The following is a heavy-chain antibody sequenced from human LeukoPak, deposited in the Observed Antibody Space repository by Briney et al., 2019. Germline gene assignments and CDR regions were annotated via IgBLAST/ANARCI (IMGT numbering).Heavy chain of an antibody. Sequence: GGSLRLSCAASGLTVSSSYMSWVRQAPGKGLEWVSYISSSSSTIYYADSVKGRFTISRDNAKNSLYLQMNSLRDEDTAVYYCARDLSATYYFDFWGQGTPVTVSS. CDR3: ARDLSATYYFDF. CDR2: ISSSSSTI. J-gene: IGHJ4*02. D-gene: IGHD6-25*01. V-gene: IGHV3-48*02. CDR1: GLTVSSSY.